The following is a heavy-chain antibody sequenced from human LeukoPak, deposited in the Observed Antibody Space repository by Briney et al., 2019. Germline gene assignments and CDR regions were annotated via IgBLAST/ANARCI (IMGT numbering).Heavy chain of an antibody. V-gene: IGHV1-8*02. CDR1: GYTFTSYD. CDR3: AREYYYGSGNYYNRIDY. D-gene: IGHD3-10*01. J-gene: IGHJ4*02. CDR2: MNPNSGNT. Sequence: VASVKVSCKASGYTFTSYDINWLRQATGQGLAWMGWMNPNSGNTGYAQKFQGRVTMTRDTSISTAYMVLNRLRSDDTAVYYCAREYYYGSGNYYNRIDYWGQGTLVTVSS.